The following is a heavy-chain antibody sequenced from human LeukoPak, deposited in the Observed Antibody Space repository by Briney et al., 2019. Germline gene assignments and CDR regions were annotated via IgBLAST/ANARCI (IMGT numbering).Heavy chain of an antibody. CDR3: TRGPPHYGSDY. J-gene: IGHJ4*01. CDR1: GYTFAGHD. D-gene: IGHD4-17*01. V-gene: IGHV1-8*01. CDR2: MNPSSGDT. Sequence: GASVKVSCKASGYTFAGHDINWVRQATGQGLEWMAWMNPSSGDTGYAEKFQGRVTLTRNTFTSTAYMEVSSLKSEDTAVYYCTRGPPHYGSDYWGQGTLITVSS.